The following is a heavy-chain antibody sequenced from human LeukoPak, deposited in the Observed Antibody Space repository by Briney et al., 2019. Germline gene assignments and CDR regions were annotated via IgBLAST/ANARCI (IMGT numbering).Heavy chain of an antibody. V-gene: IGHV1-2*02. Sequence: ASVKVSCKASGYTFTGYYMHWVRQAPGQGLEWMGWINPNSGGTNYAQKFQGRVTMTRDTSISTAYMELSRLRSDDTAVYYCARGVLRYFDWLLNPYDYYGMDVWGQGTTVTVSS. CDR1: GYTFTGYY. CDR2: INPNSGGT. CDR3: ARGVLRYFDWLLNPYDYYGMDV. D-gene: IGHD3-9*01. J-gene: IGHJ6*02.